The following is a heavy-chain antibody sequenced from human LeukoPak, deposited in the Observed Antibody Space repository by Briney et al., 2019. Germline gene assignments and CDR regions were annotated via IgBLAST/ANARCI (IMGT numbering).Heavy chain of an antibody. CDR3: AREARRERRGYGMDV. V-gene: IGHV5-51*01. CDR1: GYIFTTYW. D-gene: IGHD1-1*01. J-gene: IGHJ6*02. CDR2: IYPGDSDA. Sequence: GESLKISCKGSGYIFTTYWLVWVRQMPGKGLEWMGIIYPGDSDARYSPSFQGQVTISADKSISTAYLQWSSLKASDTAMYYCAREARRERRGYGMDVWGQGTTVTVSS.